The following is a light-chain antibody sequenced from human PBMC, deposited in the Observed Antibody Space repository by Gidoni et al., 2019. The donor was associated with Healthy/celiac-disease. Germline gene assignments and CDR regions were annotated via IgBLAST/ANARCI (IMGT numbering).Light chain of an antibody. CDR1: SSHIGAGYD. J-gene: IGLJ2*01. CDR3: QSYDSSLSGSDVV. CDR2: GNS. V-gene: IGLV1-40*01. Sequence: QSVLTQPPSVSGAPGQRVTISCTGSSSHIGAGYDVHWYQQLPGTAPKRLIYGNSNRPSGVPDRFSGSKSGTSASLAITGLQAEDEADYYCQSYDSSLSGSDVVFGGGTKLTVL.